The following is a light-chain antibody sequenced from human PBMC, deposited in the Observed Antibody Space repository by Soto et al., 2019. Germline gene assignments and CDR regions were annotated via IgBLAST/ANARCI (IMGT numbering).Light chain of an antibody. J-gene: IGKJ3*01. CDR1: ESVSNN. CDR2: GAS. CDR3: HQYNNWPPIFT. V-gene: IGKV3-15*01. Sequence: EIVMTQSPATLSLSPGERATLSCRASESVSNNLAWYQQKPGQAPRLLIYGASTSATGIPARFSGSGSGTEFTLNISSLQSEDFAVYYCHQYNNWPPIFTFGPGTKVDIK.